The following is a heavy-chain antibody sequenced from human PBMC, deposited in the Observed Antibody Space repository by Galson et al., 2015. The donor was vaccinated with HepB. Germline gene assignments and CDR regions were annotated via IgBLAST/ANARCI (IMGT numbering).Heavy chain of an antibody. CDR3: ARVPRRYCRSTTCMTAFDS. D-gene: IGHD2-2*01. J-gene: IGHJ4*02. V-gene: IGHV1-69*13. Sequence: SVKVSCKASGDTFSSYAISWVRQAPGQGLEWMGGIIPIFGTANYAQNFQGRVTITADESTSTAYMELSSLRSEDTAVYYCARVPRRYCRSTTCMTAFDSWGQGTLVTVSS. CDR2: IIPIFGTA. CDR1: GDTFSSYA.